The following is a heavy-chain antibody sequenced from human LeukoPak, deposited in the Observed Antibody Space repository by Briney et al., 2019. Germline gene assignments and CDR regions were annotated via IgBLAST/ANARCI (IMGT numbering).Heavy chain of an antibody. CDR3: ARDLRGITGTHDAFDI. V-gene: IGHV1-69*05. D-gene: IGHD1-20*01. CDR1: GGTFSSYA. Sequence: ASVKVSCKASGGTFSSYAISWVRQAPGQGLEWMGRIIPIFGTANYAQKFQGSVTITTDESTSTAYMELSSLRSEDTAVYYCARDLRGITGTHDAFDIWGQGTMVTVSS. CDR2: IIPIFGTA. J-gene: IGHJ3*02.